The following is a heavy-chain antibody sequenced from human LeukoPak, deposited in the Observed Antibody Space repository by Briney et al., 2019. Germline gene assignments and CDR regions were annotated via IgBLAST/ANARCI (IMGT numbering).Heavy chain of an antibody. D-gene: IGHD2-2*01. CDR2: ISGSGGST. CDR3: AKATYCSSTSCYRRRLYYFDY. J-gene: IGHJ4*02. CDR1: GFTFSNYA. V-gene: IGHV3-23*01. Sequence: GGSLRLSCAASGFTFSNYAMSWVRQAPGKGLEWVSAISGSGGSTYYADSVKGRFTISRDNSKNTLYLQMNSLRAEDTAVYYCAKATYCSSTSCYRRRLYYFDYWGQGTLVTVSS.